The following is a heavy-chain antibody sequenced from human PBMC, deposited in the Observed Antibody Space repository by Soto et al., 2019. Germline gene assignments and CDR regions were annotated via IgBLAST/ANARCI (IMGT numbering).Heavy chain of an antibody. D-gene: IGHD2-2*03. J-gene: IGHJ6*02. V-gene: IGHV5-51*01. CDR2: IYPGDSDT. Sequence: GESLKISCKGSGYSFTSYRIGWVRQTPGKGLEWKGNIYPGDSDTRYSPSFQGQVTISADKSISTAYLQWSSLKASDTAMYYCARRGLDIVVVPATTVSYYYYYGMDVWGQGTTVTVSS. CDR1: GYSFTSYR. CDR3: ARRGLDIVVVPATTVSYYYYYGMDV.